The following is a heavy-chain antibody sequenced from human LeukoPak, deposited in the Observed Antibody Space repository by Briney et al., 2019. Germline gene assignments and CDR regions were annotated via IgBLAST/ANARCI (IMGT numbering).Heavy chain of an antibody. J-gene: IGHJ3*02. D-gene: IGHD6-13*01. V-gene: IGHV4-39*02. CDR2: IYYSGST. Sequence: SEPLSLTCTVSGGSISSSSYYWGWIRQPPGKGLEWIGSIYYSGSTYYNPSLKSRVTISVDTSKNQFSLKLSSVTAADTAVYYCARDQGNSDAFDIWGQGTRVTVSS. CDR1: GGSISSSSYY. CDR3: ARDQGNSDAFDI.